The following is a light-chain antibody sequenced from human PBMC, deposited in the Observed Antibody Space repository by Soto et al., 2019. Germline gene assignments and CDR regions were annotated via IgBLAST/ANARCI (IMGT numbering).Light chain of an antibody. J-gene: IGKJ2*01. CDR1: QSVSNW. Sequence: DIPMTQSPSTLSASVGDTVTITCRASQSVSNWLAWYQQKPGKAPKLMIYKASSLERGVPARFSGSGSGTEFTLTISSLQADDFATYYCQQYSSYLYTFGQGTKLEI. V-gene: IGKV1-5*03. CDR2: KAS. CDR3: QQYSSYLYT.